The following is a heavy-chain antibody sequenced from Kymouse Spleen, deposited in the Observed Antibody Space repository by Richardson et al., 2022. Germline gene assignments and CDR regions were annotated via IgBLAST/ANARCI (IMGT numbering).Heavy chain of an antibody. CDR2: INHSGST. D-gene: IGHD7-27*02. CDR1: GGSFSGYY. CDR3: ARGLGKSPTTTTTVWTS. J-gene: IGHJ6*02. V-gene: IGHV4-34*01. Sequence: QVQLQQWGAGLLKPSETLSLTCAVYGGSFSGYYWSWIRQPPGKGLEWIGEINHSGSTNYNPSLKSRVTISVDTSKNQFSLKLSSVTAADTAVYYCARGLGKSPTTTTTVWTSGAKGPRSPSPQ.